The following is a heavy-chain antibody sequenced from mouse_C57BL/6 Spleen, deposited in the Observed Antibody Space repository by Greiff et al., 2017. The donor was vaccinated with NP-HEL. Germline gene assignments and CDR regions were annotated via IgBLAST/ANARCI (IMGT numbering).Heavy chain of an antibody. CDR2: IDPEDGEN. Sequence: VQLQQSGAELVKPGASVKLSCTASGFNIKDYYMHWVKQRTEQGLEWIGRIDPEDGENKYAPKFQGKATITAYTSSNTAYLQLSSLTSEDTAVYYCARPYGNYDAMDYWGQGTSVTVSS. V-gene: IGHV14-2*01. CDR1: GFNIKDYY. J-gene: IGHJ4*01. D-gene: IGHD2-1*01. CDR3: ARPYGNYDAMDY.